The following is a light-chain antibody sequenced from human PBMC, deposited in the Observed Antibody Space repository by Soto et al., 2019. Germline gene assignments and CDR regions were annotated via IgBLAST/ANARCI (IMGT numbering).Light chain of an antibody. CDR2: DVS. CDR1: SSDVGGYNY. V-gene: IGLV2-14*01. Sequence: LTQPASVSGSPGQSITISCTGTSSDVGGYNYVSWYQQHPGKAPKLMIYDVSNRPSGVSNRFSGSKSGNTASLTISGLQAEDEADYYCSSYTSSSTPLYVFGTG. J-gene: IGLJ1*01. CDR3: SSYTSSSTPLYV.